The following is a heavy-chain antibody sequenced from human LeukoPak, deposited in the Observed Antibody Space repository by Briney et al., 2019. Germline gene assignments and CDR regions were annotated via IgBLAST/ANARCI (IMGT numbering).Heavy chain of an antibody. V-gene: IGHV3-33*01. CDR1: GFTFRSYG. D-gene: IGHD2-2*01. CDR2: IWYDGSNE. J-gene: IGHJ4*02. CDR3: ARDYRNSISCSDY. Sequence: GGSLRLSCAASGFTFRSYGMHWVRQAPGKGLEWVAVIWYDGSNEYYADSVKGRFTISRDNSKNTLYLQMNSLRAEDTAVYYCARDYRNSISCSDYWGQGTLVTVSS.